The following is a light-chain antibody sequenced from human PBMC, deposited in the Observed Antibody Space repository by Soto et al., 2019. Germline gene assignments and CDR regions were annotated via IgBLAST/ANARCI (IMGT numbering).Light chain of an antibody. Sequence: EIVLTQSPATLSLSPGERATLSCRASQTVRNNLAWYQQRPGQAPRLLIYDASSRATGIPARFSGSGSGTDFTLTISSLEPEDFAVYYCQQRHMWPITFGQGTRLEIK. V-gene: IGKV3-11*01. J-gene: IGKJ5*01. CDR2: DAS. CDR1: QTVRNN. CDR3: QQRHMWPIT.